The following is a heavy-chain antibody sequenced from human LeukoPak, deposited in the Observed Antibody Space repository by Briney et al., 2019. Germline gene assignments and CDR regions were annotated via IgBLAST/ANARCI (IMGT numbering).Heavy chain of an antibody. J-gene: IGHJ6*03. CDR3: ARGPIDYYYMDV. CDR2: MNPNSGNT. CDR1: GYTFTGYY. Sequence: ASVKVSCKASGYTFTGYYMHWVRQAPGQGLEWMGWMNPNSGNTGYAQKFQGRVTITRNTSISTAYMELSSLRSEDTAVYYCARGPIDYYYMDVWGKGTTVTVSS. V-gene: IGHV1-8*03.